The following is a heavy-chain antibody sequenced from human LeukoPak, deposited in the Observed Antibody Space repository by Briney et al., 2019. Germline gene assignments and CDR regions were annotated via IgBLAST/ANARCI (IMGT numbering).Heavy chain of an antibody. Sequence: GGSLRLSCAASGFTFSSYSVNWVRQAPGKGLEWVSSISSSSSYIYYADSVKGRFTISRDNAKNSLYLQMNSLRAEDTAVYYCAKGGYCSSTSCYGVDAFDIWGQGTMVTVSS. CDR1: GFTFSSYS. CDR3: AKGGYCSSTSCYGVDAFDI. V-gene: IGHV3-21*04. D-gene: IGHD2-2*01. CDR2: ISSSSSYI. J-gene: IGHJ3*02.